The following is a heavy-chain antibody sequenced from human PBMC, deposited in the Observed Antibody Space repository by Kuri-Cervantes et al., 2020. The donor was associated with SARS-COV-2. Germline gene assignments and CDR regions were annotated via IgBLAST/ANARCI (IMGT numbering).Heavy chain of an antibody. Sequence: LRLSCTVSGYSISSGYYWGWIRQPPGKGLEWIGYIYYSGSTYYNPSLKSRVTISVDTSKNQFSLKLSSVTAADTAVYYCARGWTTVTTPYFDYWGQGILVTVSS. CDR1: GYSISSGYY. D-gene: IGHD4-11*01. J-gene: IGHJ4*02. V-gene: IGHV4-30-4*08. CDR2: IYYSGST. CDR3: ARGWTTVTTPYFDY.